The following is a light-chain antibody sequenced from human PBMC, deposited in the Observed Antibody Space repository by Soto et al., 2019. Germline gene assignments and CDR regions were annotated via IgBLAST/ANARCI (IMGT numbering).Light chain of an antibody. CDR1: QSVAGS. CDR3: QQRSNRIA. Sequence: EIVLTQSPGSLSLSPGERATLSCRASQSVAGSLAWYQQKPGQAPRLLIYDISTRAAAIPARFSGSGSGTDFTLTVSSLEPEDFALYYCQQRSNRIAFGQGTRREIK. J-gene: IGKJ5*01. CDR2: DIS. V-gene: IGKV3-11*01.